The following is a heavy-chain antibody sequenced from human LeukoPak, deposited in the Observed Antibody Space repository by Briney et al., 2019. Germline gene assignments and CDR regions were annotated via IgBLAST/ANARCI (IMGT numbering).Heavy chain of an antibody. Sequence: SVKVSCKASGGTFSSYAISWVRQAPGQGLEWMGGIIPIFGTANYAQKFQGRVTITADESTSTAYMELSSLRSEDTAVYYCARSDGSFRLLRRNFDYWGQGTLVTVSS. J-gene: IGHJ4*02. CDR3: ARSDGSFRLLRRNFDY. V-gene: IGHV1-69*13. CDR2: IIPIFGTA. CDR1: GGTFSSYA. D-gene: IGHD3-10*01.